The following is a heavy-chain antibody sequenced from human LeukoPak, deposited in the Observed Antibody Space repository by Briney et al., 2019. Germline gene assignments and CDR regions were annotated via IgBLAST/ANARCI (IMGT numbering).Heavy chain of an antibody. D-gene: IGHD3/OR15-3a*01. Sequence: PSETLSLTCTVSGGSISSNSYYWGWIRQPPGKGLEWIGSIYYSGSPYYNPSLKSRVTISVDTSKNQFSLKVISVTAADAAVYYCARWRTARTGFDYWGQGTLVTVSS. CDR3: ARWRTARTGFDY. V-gene: IGHV4-39*01. CDR1: GGSISSNSYY. J-gene: IGHJ4*02. CDR2: IYYSGSP.